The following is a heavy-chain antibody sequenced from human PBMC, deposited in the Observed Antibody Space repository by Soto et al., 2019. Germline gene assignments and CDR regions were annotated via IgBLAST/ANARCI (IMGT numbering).Heavy chain of an antibody. J-gene: IGHJ6*02. CDR3: ARDIVVVPAAINYYYYYGMDV. CDR2: ISAYNGNT. D-gene: IGHD2-2*02. CDR1: GYTFTSYG. Sequence: ASVKVSCKASGYTFTSYGISWVRQAPGQGLEWMGWISAYNGNTNYAQKLQGRVTMTTDTSTSTAYMELRSLRSDDTAVYYCARDIVVVPAAINYYYYYGMDVWGQGTTVTVS. V-gene: IGHV1-18*04.